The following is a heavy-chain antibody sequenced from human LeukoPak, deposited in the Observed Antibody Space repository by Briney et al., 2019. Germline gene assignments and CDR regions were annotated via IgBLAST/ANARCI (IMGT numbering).Heavy chain of an antibody. V-gene: IGHV3-23*01. J-gene: IGHJ4*02. CDR1: GFTFSSYA. CDR2: ISGSGGST. D-gene: IGHD3-16*02. Sequence: PGGSLRLSCAASGFTFSSYAMSWVRQAPGKGLEWVSAISGSGGSTYYADSVKGRFTISRDNSKNTLYLQMNSLRAEDTAVYYCAKGGDYDYVWGSYRPFSTHSPFDYWGQGTLVTVSS. CDR3: AKGGDYDYVWGSYRPFSTHSPFDY.